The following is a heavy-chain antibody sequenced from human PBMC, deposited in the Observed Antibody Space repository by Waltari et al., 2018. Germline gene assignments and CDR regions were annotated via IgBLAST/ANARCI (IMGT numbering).Heavy chain of an antibody. CDR3: TTGLGTGESDAFDI. CDR1: GFSFSNAW. Sequence: EVQLVDSGGGLVKPGESLRLSWAASGFSFSNAWLPWVRQAPGRGLEWVGRIKSNTDGGTTAYAAPVKGRFTISRDDSKNTLYLQMNGLKIEDTAVYYCTTGLGTGESDAFDIWGQGTVVTVSS. V-gene: IGHV3-15*01. D-gene: IGHD7-27*01. J-gene: IGHJ3*02. CDR2: IKSNTDGGTT.